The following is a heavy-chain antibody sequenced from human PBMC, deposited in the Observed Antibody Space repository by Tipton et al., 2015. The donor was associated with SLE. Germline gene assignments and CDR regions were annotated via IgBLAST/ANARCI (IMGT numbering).Heavy chain of an antibody. CDR1: GFRFQDYA. V-gene: IGHV3-9*01. Sequence: SLRLSCEVSGFRFQDYAMHWVRQVPGKGLEWVSGISWNGATSAYGESVTGRFRISRDNAKDFLFLQMNSLRAEDTAVYYCARGSYYFDSSDYLDYWGQGTLVTVSS. D-gene: IGHD3-22*01. CDR3: ARGSYYFDSSDYLDY. CDR2: ISWNGATS. J-gene: IGHJ4*02.